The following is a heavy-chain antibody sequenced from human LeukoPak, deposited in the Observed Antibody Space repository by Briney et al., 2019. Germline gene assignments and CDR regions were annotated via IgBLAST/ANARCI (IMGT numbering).Heavy chain of an antibody. CDR3: ARVYNFGYCSGGSCYGLDY. D-gene: IGHD2-15*01. V-gene: IGHV1-69*01. CDR1: GGTFSSYA. CDR2: TIPIFGTA. Sequence: SVKVSCKASGGTFSSYAISWVRQAPGQGLEWMGGTIPIFGTANYAQKFQGRVTITADESTSTAYMELSSLRSEDTAVYYCARVYNFGYCSGGSCYGLDYWGQGTLVTVSS. J-gene: IGHJ4*02.